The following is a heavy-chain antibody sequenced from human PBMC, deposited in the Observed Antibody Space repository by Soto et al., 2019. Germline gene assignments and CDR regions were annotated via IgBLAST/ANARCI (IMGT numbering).Heavy chain of an antibody. V-gene: IGHV4-31*03. J-gene: IGHJ4*02. CDR1: GGSISSGGYY. CDR3: ARESYYYDNSPFDY. D-gene: IGHD3-22*01. CDR2: IYYSGST. Sequence: PSETLSLTCTVSGGSISSGGYYWSWIRQHPGKGLEWIGYIYYSGSTYYNPSLKSRVTISVDTSKNQFSLKLSSVTAADTAVYYCARESYYYDNSPFDYWGQGTLVTVSS.